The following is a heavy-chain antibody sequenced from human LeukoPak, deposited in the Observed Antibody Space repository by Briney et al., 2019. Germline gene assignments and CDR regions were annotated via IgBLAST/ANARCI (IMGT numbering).Heavy chain of an antibody. Sequence: SETLSLTCTVSGGSISSSSYYWGWIRQPPGKGLEWIGSIYYSGSTYYNPSLKSRVTMSVDTSKNQFSLKLSSVTAADTAVYYCARENTYYYDSSGYYYFREYSGSYRIFDYWGQGTLVTVSS. CDR3: ARENTYYYDSSGYYYFREYSGSYRIFDY. CDR2: IYYSGST. CDR1: GGSISSSSYY. V-gene: IGHV4-39*07. J-gene: IGHJ4*02. D-gene: IGHD3-22*01.